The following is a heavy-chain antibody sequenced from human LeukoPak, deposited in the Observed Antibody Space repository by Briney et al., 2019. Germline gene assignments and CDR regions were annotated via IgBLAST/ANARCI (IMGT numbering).Heavy chain of an antibody. CDR1: GGSFSGYY. CDR3: ARLGGEGYCSGGSCYAIDY. V-gene: IGHV4-34*01. Sequence: SETLSLTCAVYGGSFSGYYWSWIRQPPGKGLEWIGEINHSGSTNYNPSLKSRVTISVDTSKNQFSLKLSSVTAADTAVYYCARLGGEGYCSGGSCYAIDYWGQGTLVTASS. CDR2: INHSGST. D-gene: IGHD2-15*01. J-gene: IGHJ4*02.